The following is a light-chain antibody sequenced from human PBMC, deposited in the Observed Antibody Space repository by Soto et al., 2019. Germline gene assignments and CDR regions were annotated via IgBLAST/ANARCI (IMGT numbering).Light chain of an antibody. CDR2: GVS. CDR3: CAYAATYTYV. Sequence: QSALTQPASVSGSPGQSITISCTGTASDIGNYNYVSWYQLHPGKAPKLLIYGVSNRPSGVSNRFSGSKFGNTASLTISGLQAEDEAEYYCCAYAATYTYVFGTGTKVTVL. J-gene: IGLJ1*01. CDR1: ASDIGNYNY. V-gene: IGLV2-23*02.